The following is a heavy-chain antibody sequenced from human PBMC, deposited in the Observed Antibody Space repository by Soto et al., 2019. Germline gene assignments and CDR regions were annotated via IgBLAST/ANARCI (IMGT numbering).Heavy chain of an antibody. J-gene: IGHJ6*04. V-gene: IGHV3-66*01. Sequence: GGSLRLSCAASGFTFSGYSMNWVRQAPGKGLEWVSYISSGGSTYYADSVKGRFTISRDNSKNTLYLQMNSLRAEDTAVYYCARDPARGGGFLEWLPAWDVWGKGTTVTVSS. CDR1: GFTFSGYS. D-gene: IGHD3-3*01. CDR2: ISSGGST. CDR3: ARDPARGGGFLEWLPAWDV.